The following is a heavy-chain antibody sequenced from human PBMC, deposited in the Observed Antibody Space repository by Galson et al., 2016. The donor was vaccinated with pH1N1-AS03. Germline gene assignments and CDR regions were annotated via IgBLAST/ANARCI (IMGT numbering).Heavy chain of an antibody. Sequence: SLRLSCAASGFIFSNHGMHWARQAPGKGPEFVARISSDGGSTYYADSVKARFTISRDNSKNTLYLQMDSLRVEDTAVYYCERAGGYWGQGTLVTVYS. V-gene: IGHV3-64*02. CDR1: GFIFSNHG. CDR2: ISSDGGST. CDR3: ERAGGY. J-gene: IGHJ4*02.